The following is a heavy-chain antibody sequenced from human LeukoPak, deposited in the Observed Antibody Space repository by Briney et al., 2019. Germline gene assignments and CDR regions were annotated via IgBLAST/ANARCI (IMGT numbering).Heavy chain of an antibody. V-gene: IGHV3-23*01. D-gene: IGHD2-15*01. Sequence: QPGGSLRLSCAASGFTVSSNYMSWVRQAPGKGLEWVSAISHSGGTTYYADSMKGRFTISRENSKNTLYLHMNSLRAEDTAVFYCAKSQLPYCSGGSCFDAFDIWGQGTMVTVSS. CDR1: GFTVSSNY. CDR2: ISHSGGTT. J-gene: IGHJ3*02. CDR3: AKSQLPYCSGGSCFDAFDI.